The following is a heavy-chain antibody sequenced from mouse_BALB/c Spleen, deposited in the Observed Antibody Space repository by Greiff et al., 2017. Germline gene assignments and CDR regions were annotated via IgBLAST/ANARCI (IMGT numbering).Heavy chain of an antibody. CDR1: GYTFTSYW. CDR3: ARSDDGYFAWFAY. Sequence: DLVKPGASVKLSCKASGYTFTSYWINWIKQRPGQGLEWIGRIAPGSGSTYYNEMFKGKATLTVDTSSSTAYIQLSSLSSEDSAVYFWARSDDGYFAWFAYWGQGTLVTVSA. V-gene: IGHV1S41*01. D-gene: IGHD2-3*01. J-gene: IGHJ3*01. CDR2: IAPGSGST.